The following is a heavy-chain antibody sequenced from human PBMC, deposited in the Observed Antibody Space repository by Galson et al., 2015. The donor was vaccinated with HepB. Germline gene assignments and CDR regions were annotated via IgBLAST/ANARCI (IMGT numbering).Heavy chain of an antibody. V-gene: IGHV5-10-1*01. Sequence: QSGAEVKQPGESLRISCKTSGYNLTNYWITWVRQKPGKGLEWMGMIHPSDSYVKYSPSFHGHVTISVDKSLNTAHLQWSSLQASATAMYYCARRGDDDAFDVWGQGTMVTVSS. D-gene: IGHD3-10*01. CDR1: GYNLTNYW. CDR2: IHPSDSYV. J-gene: IGHJ3*01. CDR3: ARRGDDDAFDV.